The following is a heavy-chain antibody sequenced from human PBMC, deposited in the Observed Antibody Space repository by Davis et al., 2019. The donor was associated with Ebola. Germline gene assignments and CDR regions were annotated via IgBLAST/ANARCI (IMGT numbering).Heavy chain of an antibody. D-gene: IGHD2-2*01. Sequence: PGGSLRLSCAASGFTFYNYAIIWVRQAPGKGLEWVSSISASGDRTYYADSVRGRFTISRDNSRNTLYLQMNSLTAEDTAVYYCAKETAAIPTRTDYWGQGTLVTVSS. J-gene: IGHJ4*02. V-gene: IGHV3-23*01. CDR2: ISASGDRT. CDR3: AKETAAIPTRTDY. CDR1: GFTFYNYA.